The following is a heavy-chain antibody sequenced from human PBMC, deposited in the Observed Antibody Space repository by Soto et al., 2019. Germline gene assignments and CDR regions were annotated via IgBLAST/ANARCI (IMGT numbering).Heavy chain of an antibody. CDR1: GFSLSSTGLC. Sequence: SGPTLVNPTQTLTLTCTFSGFSLSSTGLCVSWLRQPPGKALEWLALIDWDDDKHYNTSLRTRLTISKDTSRNQLVLTMTAMDPAATATYYCARNTRFGYTPSPASNWFGPWGWGILVTVCS. D-gene: IGHD5-12*01. CDR3: ARNTRFGYTPSPASNWFGP. V-gene: IGHV2-70*19. J-gene: IGHJ5*02. CDR2: IDWDDDK.